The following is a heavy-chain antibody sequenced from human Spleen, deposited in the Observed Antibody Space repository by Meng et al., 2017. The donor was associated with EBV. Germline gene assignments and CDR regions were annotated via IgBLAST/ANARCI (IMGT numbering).Heavy chain of an antibody. CDR3: ARQSPIAATPTGLDP. D-gene: IGHD6-25*01. J-gene: IGHJ5*02. Sequence: QAHLLHSGSGSKMPGASVKVSCTRSGYTFTCDSMHWVRQAHGQGPEWMGWINTRTGNPMYAQGFTGRFVFSLDTSVSTAYLQISSLEAEDTAVYYCARQSPIAATPTGLDPWGQGTLVTVSS. V-gene: IGHV7-4-1*02. CDR1: GYTFTCDS. CDR2: INTRTGNP.